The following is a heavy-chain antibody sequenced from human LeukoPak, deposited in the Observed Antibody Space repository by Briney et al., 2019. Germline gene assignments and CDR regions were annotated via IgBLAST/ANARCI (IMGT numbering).Heavy chain of an antibody. V-gene: IGHV3-7*01. D-gene: IGHD6-19*01. Sequence: PGRSLRLSCAASGFTFSSYGMHWVRQAPGKGLEWVANIKQDGSEKYYVDSVKGRFTISRDNAKNSLYLQMNSLRAEDTAVYYCARDPYSSGWPSYYYYGMDVWGQGTTVTVSS. CDR2: IKQDGSEK. J-gene: IGHJ6*02. CDR1: GFTFSSYG. CDR3: ARDPYSSGWPSYYYYGMDV.